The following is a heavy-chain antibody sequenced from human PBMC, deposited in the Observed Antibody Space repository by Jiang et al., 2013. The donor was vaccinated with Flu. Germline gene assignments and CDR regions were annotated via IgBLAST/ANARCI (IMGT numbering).Heavy chain of an antibody. Sequence: GSGLVKPSGTLSLTCTVSGGSISSYYWSWIRQPPGKGLEWIGYIYYSGSTNYNPSLKSRVTISVDTSKNQFSLKLSSVTAADTAVYYCASTVDTAMVIDYWGQGNPGHRLL. CDR1: GGSISSYY. CDR3: ASTVDTAMVIDY. V-gene: IGHV4-59*01. CDR2: IYYSGST. J-gene: IGHJ4*02. D-gene: IGHD5-18*01.